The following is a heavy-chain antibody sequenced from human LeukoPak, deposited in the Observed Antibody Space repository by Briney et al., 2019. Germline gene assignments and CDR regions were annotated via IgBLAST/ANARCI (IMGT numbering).Heavy chain of an antibody. Sequence: PGGSLRLSCAASGFMFSSYSMNWVRQAPGKGLEWVSSISSRGGYIYYSDSVKGRFTISRDSAKNSLYLQMNSLRAEDTAVYYCASGPDIVVVPAATTLDYWGQGTLVTVSS. CDR1: GFMFSSYS. J-gene: IGHJ4*02. CDR3: ASGPDIVVVPAATTLDY. D-gene: IGHD2-2*01. CDR2: ISSRGGYI. V-gene: IGHV3-21*01.